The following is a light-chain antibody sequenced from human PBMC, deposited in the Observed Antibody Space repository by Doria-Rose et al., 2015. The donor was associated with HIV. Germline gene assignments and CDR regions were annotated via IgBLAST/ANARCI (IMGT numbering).Light chain of an antibody. CDR1: QTVSTY. Sequence: TQSPSSLSASIGDRVTITCRASQTVSTYLNWFQQEPGKAPKLLIYAASRLQSGVPPRFSGSGSGTDFTLTISGLQPGDFATYYCQQTYSSPPWTFGQGTKVEMK. CDR3: QQTYSSPPWT. CDR2: AAS. J-gene: IGKJ1*01. V-gene: IGKV1-39*01.